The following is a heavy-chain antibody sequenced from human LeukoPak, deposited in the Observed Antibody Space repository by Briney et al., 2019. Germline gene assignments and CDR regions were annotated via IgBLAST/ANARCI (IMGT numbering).Heavy chain of an antibody. Sequence: SETLSLTCAVYGGSFSAYYWTWIRQPPGKGLEWIGEINHSGSSNYNSSLRSRVTISVDTSYKQFSLRLSSVTAADTAVYYCAPRGDIEHSYVYGKWFDPWGQGTPLTVSS. CDR2: INHSGSS. D-gene: IGHD5-18*01. V-gene: IGHV4-34*01. J-gene: IGHJ5*02. CDR3: APRGDIEHSYVYGKWFDP. CDR1: GGSFSAYY.